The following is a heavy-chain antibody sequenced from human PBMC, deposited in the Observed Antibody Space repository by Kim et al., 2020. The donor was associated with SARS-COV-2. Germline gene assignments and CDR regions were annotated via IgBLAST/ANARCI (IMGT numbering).Heavy chain of an antibody. CDR3: ARWVGGGDLDQGFDY. J-gene: IGHJ4*02. Sequence: GESLKISCKASGYSFTTHWIGWVRQMPGKGLEWMGLIYPGDSDTRYSPSFQGQVTISADKSITTAYLQWSSLKASDTAIYYCARWVGGGDLDQGFDYWGQGTLVTVSS. D-gene: IGHD2-21*02. CDR2: IYPGDSDT. V-gene: IGHV5-51*01. CDR1: GYSFTTHW.